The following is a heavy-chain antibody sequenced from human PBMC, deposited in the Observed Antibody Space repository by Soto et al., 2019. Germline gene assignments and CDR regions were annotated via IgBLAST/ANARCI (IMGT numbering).Heavy chain of an antibody. V-gene: IGHV1-2*02. CDR1: GYSFTAFY. D-gene: IGHD3-10*01. Sequence: QVQLVQSGAEVEKPGASVKVSCKAAGYSFTAFYIHWVRQARGQGFEWLGWINPNSGGTYYSQKFRARVTLTRDTSISTANMELTGLSSDDTAVYYCARDNYIRPYFYNMDVWGQGTTVTVSS. CDR3: ARDNYIRPYFYNMDV. CDR2: INPNSGGT. J-gene: IGHJ6*03.